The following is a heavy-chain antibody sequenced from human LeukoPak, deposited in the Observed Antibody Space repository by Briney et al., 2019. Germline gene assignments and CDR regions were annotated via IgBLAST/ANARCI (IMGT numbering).Heavy chain of an antibody. CDR2: INHSGST. CDR3: ARVSLGGYYSDY. V-gene: IGHV4-34*01. Sequence: PSETLSLTCAVYGGSFSGYYWSWIRQPPGKGLEWIGEINHSGSTNYNPSLKSRVTISVDTSKNQFSLKLSSVTAADTAVYYCARVSLGGYYSDYWGQGTLVTVSS. J-gene: IGHJ4*02. CDR1: GGSFSGYY. D-gene: IGHD3-22*01.